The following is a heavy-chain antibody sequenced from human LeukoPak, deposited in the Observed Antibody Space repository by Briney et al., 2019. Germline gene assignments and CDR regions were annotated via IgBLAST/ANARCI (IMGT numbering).Heavy chain of an antibody. J-gene: IGHJ4*02. CDR3: ATHSDY. CDR1: GFTFGDYA. Sequence: GGSLRLSCTASGFTFGDYAMNWVRQAPGKGLEWVSSISGSSDSIYYADSVKGRFTISRDNAKNSLYLQMNSLTAEDTAVYYCATHSDYWGQGTLVTVSS. V-gene: IGHV3-21*01. CDR2: ISGSSDSI.